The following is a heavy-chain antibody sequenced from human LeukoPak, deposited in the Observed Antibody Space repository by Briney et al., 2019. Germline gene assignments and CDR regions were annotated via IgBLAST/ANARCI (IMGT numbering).Heavy chain of an antibody. D-gene: IGHD6-13*01. CDR3: ARGSKQQLIGYYSYAMDV. J-gene: IGHJ6*02. CDR1: GFTVSTNY. CDR2: IYSGGGT. Sequence: PGGSLSLSCAASGFTVSTNYMSWVRQAPGKGLEWVSVIYSGGGTYYADSVKGRFTISRDNSKNTLYLQMNSLKAEDTAVYYCARGSKQQLIGYYSYAMDVWGQGTTVTVSS. V-gene: IGHV3-53*01.